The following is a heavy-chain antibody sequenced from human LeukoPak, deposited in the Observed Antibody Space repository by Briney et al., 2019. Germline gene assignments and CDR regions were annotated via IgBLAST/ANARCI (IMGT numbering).Heavy chain of an antibody. CDR3: GRGNKSFDP. CDR1: GYTFTSYG. J-gene: IGHJ5*02. CDR2: INPNSGGT. V-gene: IGHV1-2*02. Sequence: GASVKVSCKASGYTFTSYGISWVRQAPGQGLEWMGWINPNSGGTNYAQKFQGRVTMIRDTSTNSAYMELNKLTSDDTAVYYCGRGNKSFDPWGQGTLVTVSS.